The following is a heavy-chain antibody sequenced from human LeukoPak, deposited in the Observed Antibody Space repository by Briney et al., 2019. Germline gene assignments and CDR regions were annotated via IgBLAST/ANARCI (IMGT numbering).Heavy chain of an antibody. CDR2: IYYSGST. V-gene: IGHV4-30-4*01. CDR3: ARDIPYCSGGSCYQGSHWFDP. J-gene: IGHJ5*02. Sequence: SQTLSLTCTVSGGSISSGDYYWSWIRQPPGKGLEWIGYIYYSGSTYYNPSLKSRVTISVDTSKNQFSLKLSSVTAADTAVYYCARDIPYCSGGSCYQGSHWFDPWGQGTLVTVSS. CDR1: GGSISSGDYY. D-gene: IGHD2-15*01.